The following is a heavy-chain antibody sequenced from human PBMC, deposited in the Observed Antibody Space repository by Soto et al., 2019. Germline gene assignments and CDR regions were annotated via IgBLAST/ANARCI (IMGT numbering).Heavy chain of an antibody. CDR1: GYTFTNYY. J-gene: IGHJ4*02. Sequence: ASVKVSCKASGYTFTNYYIHWVRQAPGQGLEWVGIVNPSDGSTNFAQKFQGRVTLTRDTSTSTVYMELSSLGSEDTAMYYCARDLPLASGGSDYWGEGTLVTVSS. D-gene: IGHD5-12*01. V-gene: IGHV1-46*01. CDR3: ARDLPLASGGSDY. CDR2: VNPSDGST.